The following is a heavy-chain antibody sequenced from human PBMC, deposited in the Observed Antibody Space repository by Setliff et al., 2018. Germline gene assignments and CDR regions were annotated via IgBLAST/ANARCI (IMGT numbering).Heavy chain of an antibody. V-gene: IGHV4-59*02. Sequence: LSLTCSVSGDSVTSHYWSWVRQPPGRGLEWIGYIFHSGATNYNPSLKSRVTISFGTSKNQFSLKLTSVTAADTAVYYCARGPFLEWLLYFDYWGQGTLVTVSS. CDR1: GDSVTSHY. CDR3: ARGPFLEWLLYFDY. J-gene: IGHJ4*02. D-gene: IGHD3-3*01. CDR2: IFHSGAT.